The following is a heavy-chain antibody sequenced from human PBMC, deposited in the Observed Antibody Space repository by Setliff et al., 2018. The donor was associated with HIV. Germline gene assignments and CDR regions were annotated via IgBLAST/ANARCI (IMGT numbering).Heavy chain of an antibody. Sequence: SETLSLTCAVYGGSFSAYYWSWIRQPPGKGLERIGEINHSGSTYSDSTNYNPSLKSRVTISLDTSKSQFSLKLRSVTAADTAVYYCARESPTIGSYPTPYYYYYYMDVWGKGTTVTVSS. J-gene: IGHJ6*03. CDR1: GGSFSAYY. CDR3: ARESPTIGSYPTPYYYYYYMDV. V-gene: IGHV4-34*01. D-gene: IGHD1-26*01. CDR2: INHSGST.